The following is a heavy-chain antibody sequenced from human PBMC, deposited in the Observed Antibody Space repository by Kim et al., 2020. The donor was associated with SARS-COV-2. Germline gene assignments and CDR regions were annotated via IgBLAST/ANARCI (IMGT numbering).Heavy chain of an antibody. CDR2: ISWNSGSI. CDR1: GFTFGDYA. V-gene: IGHV3-9*01. D-gene: IGHD1-26*01. J-gene: IGHJ4*02. Sequence: GGSLRLSCAASGFTFGDYAMHWVRQAPGKGLEWVSGISWNSGSIGYADSVKGRFTISRDNAKNSLYLQMNSLRAEDTALYYCAKDFSPSIVGGDYWGQGTLVTVSS. CDR3: AKDFSPSIVGGDY.